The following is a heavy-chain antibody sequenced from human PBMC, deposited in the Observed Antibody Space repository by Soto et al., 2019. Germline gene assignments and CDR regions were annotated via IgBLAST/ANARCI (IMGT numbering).Heavy chain of an antibody. Sequence: GASVKVSCKASGYSFTGYYMHWVRQAPGQGLEWMRRINPNSSGTNYAQKFKGWVTMTRDTSISTAYIELSRLRSDDTAVYYCARGGWELQGRLDYWGQGTLVTVPQ. D-gene: IGHD1-26*01. J-gene: IGHJ4*02. CDR1: GYSFTGYY. V-gene: IGHV1-2*04. CDR2: INPNSSGT. CDR3: ARGGWELQGRLDY.